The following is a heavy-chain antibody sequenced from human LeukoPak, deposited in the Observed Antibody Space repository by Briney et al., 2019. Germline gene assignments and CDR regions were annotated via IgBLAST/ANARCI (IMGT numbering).Heavy chain of an antibody. CDR1: GFTFSNSA. J-gene: IGHJ6*02. Sequence: GGSLRLSCAASGFTFSNSAMSWVRQAPGKGLEWVSTLSGSGITTYYADSVKGRFTISRDNSKNTLYLQMNSLRAEDTAVYYCAKTNDSSGYYGMDVWGQGTTVTVSS. D-gene: IGHD3-22*01. CDR2: LSGSGITT. V-gene: IGHV3-23*01. CDR3: AKTNDSSGYYGMDV.